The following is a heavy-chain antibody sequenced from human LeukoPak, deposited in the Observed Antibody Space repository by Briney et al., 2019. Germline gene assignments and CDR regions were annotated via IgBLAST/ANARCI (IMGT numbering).Heavy chain of an antibody. J-gene: IGHJ5*02. CDR1: GFTFSSYS. D-gene: IGHD1-26*01. CDR3: ARGEDWFDP. CDR2: ISSSSSTI. V-gene: IGHV3-48*04. Sequence: GKSLRLSCAASGFTFSSYSMNWVRQAPGKGLEWVSYISSSSSTIYYADSVKGRFTISRDNAKNSLYLQMNSLRAEDTAVYYCARGEDWFDPWGQGTLVTVSS.